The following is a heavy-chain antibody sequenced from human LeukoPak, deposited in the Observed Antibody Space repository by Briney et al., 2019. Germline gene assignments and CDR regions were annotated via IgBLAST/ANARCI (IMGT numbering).Heavy chain of an antibody. V-gene: IGHV3-21*01. Sequence: GGSLRLSCAASGFTFSRYGMSWVRQAPGKGLEWVSSISSGSSYIYYADSMKGRFTISRDNAKNSLYLQMNSLRAEDTAVYYCARDLSTRQLLNWGQGTLVTVSS. CDR2: ISSGSSYI. J-gene: IGHJ4*02. CDR1: GFTFSRYG. CDR3: ARDLSTRQLLN. D-gene: IGHD3-10*01.